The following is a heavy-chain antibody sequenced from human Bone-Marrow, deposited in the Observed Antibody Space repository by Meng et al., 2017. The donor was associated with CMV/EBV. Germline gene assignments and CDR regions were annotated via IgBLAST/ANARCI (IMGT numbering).Heavy chain of an antibody. J-gene: IGHJ6*02. Sequence: SVKVSCKASGGTFSTYSITWVRQAPGQGLEWVGGTIPMYGTANYAQKFQGRVTITTDESMNTAYMELTSLTSDDTAVYYCARGHTDCISPACQILYYYYYIAVWGQGTTVTVSS. V-gene: IGHV1-69*05. CDR3: ARGHTDCISPACQILYYYYYIAV. D-gene: IGHD2-2*01. CDR1: GGTFSTYS. CDR2: TIPMYGTA.